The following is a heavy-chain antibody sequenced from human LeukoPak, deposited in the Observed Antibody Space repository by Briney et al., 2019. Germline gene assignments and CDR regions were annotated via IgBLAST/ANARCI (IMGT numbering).Heavy chain of an antibody. D-gene: IGHD4-17*01. Sequence: GGSLRLSCAASGFTFSSCSMNWVRQAPGKGLEWVSSISSSSSYIYYADSVKGRFTISRDNAKNSLYLQMNSLRAEDTAVYYCAKDYGDYVGLRHYYGMDVWGQGTTVTVSS. V-gene: IGHV3-21*01. CDR3: AKDYGDYVGLRHYYGMDV. CDR1: GFTFSSCS. J-gene: IGHJ6*02. CDR2: ISSSSSYI.